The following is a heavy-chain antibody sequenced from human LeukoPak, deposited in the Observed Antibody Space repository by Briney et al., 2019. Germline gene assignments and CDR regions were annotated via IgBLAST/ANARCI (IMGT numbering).Heavy chain of an antibody. Sequence: GGSLRLSCAASGFTFSSYAMSWVRQAPGKGLEWVSTISGSGGNTYYEDSVKGRFTISRDNSKNTLYLQMNSLRAEDTAVYYCAKDLITISYYYMDVWGKGTTVTVSS. CDR1: GFTFSSYA. D-gene: IGHD3-3*01. J-gene: IGHJ6*03. CDR3: AKDLITISYYYMDV. CDR2: ISGSGGNT. V-gene: IGHV3-23*01.